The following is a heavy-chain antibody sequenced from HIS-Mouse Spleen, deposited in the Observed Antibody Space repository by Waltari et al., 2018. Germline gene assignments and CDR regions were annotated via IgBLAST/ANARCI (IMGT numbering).Heavy chain of an antibody. CDR3: AREIPYSSSWYDWYFDL. J-gene: IGHJ2*01. D-gene: IGHD6-13*01. V-gene: IGHV4-39*07. Sequence: QLQLQESGPGLVKPSETLSLTCTVSGGSISSSSYYWGWIRQPPGKGLEWIGSSYYRGRTYENPSHKSRVTISVDTSKNQFSLRLSSVTAADTAVYYCAREIPYSSSWYDWYFDLWGRGTLVTVSS. CDR2: SYYRGRT. CDR1: GGSISSSSYY.